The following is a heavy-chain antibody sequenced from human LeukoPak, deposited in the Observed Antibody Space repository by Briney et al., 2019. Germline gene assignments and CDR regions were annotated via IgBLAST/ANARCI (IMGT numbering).Heavy chain of an antibody. Sequence: ASVKVPCKASGYTFTDYYMHWVRQAPGQGLEWMGWINPNSGVTNHAQKFQGRVTMTRDTSISTAYMDLSSLRSDDTAVYYCARGYYYGSGTYIGDYWGQGTLVTVSS. J-gene: IGHJ4*02. CDR2: INPNSGVT. CDR3: ARGYYYGSGTYIGDY. D-gene: IGHD3-10*01. CDR1: GYTFTDYY. V-gene: IGHV1-2*02.